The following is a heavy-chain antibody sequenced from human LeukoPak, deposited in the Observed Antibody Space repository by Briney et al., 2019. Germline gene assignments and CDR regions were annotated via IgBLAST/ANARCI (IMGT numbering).Heavy chain of an antibody. J-gene: IGHJ4*02. Sequence: PGRSLRLSCAASGFLFSSYGMHWVRQAPGKGLEWVSSISSSSSYIYYADSVKGRFTISRDNAENSLYLQLNSLRAEDTAVYYCARDPGVSGNWGQGTLVTVSS. V-gene: IGHV3-21*01. D-gene: IGHD3-10*01. CDR1: GFLFSSYG. CDR3: ARDPGVSGN. CDR2: ISSSSSYI.